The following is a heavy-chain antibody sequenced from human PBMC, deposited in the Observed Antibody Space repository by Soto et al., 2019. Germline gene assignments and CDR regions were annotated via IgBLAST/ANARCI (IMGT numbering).Heavy chain of an antibody. V-gene: IGHV1-69*13. CDR1: GGTFSSYA. CDR3: AIGEVYGDYVVDYYYGMDV. D-gene: IGHD4-17*01. Sequence: SVKVSCKASGGTFSSYAISWVRQAPGQGLEWMGGIIPIFGTANYAQKFQGRVTITADESTSTAYMELSSLRSEDTAVYYCAIGEVYGDYVVDYYYGMDVWGQGTTVTVSS. CDR2: IIPIFGTA. J-gene: IGHJ6*02.